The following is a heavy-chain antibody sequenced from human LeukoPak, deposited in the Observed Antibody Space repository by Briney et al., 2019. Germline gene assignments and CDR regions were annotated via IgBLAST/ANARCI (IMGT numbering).Heavy chain of an antibody. J-gene: IGHJ4*02. V-gene: IGHV4-34*01. Sequence: SETLSLTCAVYGGSFSGYYWSWIRQPPGKGLEWIGEINHSGSTNYSPSLKSRVTISVDTSKNQFSLNLSSVTAADTAVYYCARGPRADDSSGYPVDYWGQGTLVTVSS. D-gene: IGHD3-22*01. CDR1: GGSFSGYY. CDR2: INHSGST. CDR3: ARGPRADDSSGYPVDY.